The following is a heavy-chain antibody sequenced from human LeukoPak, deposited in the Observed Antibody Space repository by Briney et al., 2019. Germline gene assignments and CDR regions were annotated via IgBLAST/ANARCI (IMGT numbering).Heavy chain of an antibody. J-gene: IGHJ3*02. CDR1: GGSISSYY. D-gene: IGHD2-8*01. CDR2: IYTSGST. Sequence: SETLSLTCTVSGGSISSYYWSWIRQPAGKGLEWIGRIYTSGSTNYNPSLKSRVTMSVDTSKNQFSLRLSSVTAADTAVYYCARAPALYGTPHAFDIWGRGTMVTVSS. CDR3: ARAPALYGTPHAFDI. V-gene: IGHV4-4*07.